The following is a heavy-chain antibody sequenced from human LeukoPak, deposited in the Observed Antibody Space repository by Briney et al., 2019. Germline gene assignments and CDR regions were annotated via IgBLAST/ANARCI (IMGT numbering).Heavy chain of an antibody. CDR3: ARGWSGTVAGWLDP. V-gene: IGHV4-59*11. D-gene: IGHD1-7*01. CDR1: GGSISGHY. Sequence: SSETPSLTCTVFGGSISGHYWSWIRQPPGKGLEWIGYISHSGGTNYNPSLKSRLIISSDTSKSQLSLKLTSLTTADTAVYYCARGWSGTVAGWLDPWGQGTLVTVSS. CDR2: ISHSGGT. J-gene: IGHJ5*02.